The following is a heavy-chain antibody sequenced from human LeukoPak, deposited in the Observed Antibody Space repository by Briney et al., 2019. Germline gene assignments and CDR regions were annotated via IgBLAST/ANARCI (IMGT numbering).Heavy chain of an antibody. Sequence: ASLTLSCTASGYTFTSYGISWVRQAPGQGLEWMGWINAYNGNTNYAHMHHGRVTMTTDTSTKAAYMELRSLRSGDTAVYYCARLRAAATSGMDVWGQGTTVTVSS. V-gene: IGHV1-18*01. J-gene: IGHJ6*02. CDR1: GYTFTSYG. CDR3: ARLRAAATSGMDV. CDR2: INAYNGNT. D-gene: IGHD6-13*01.